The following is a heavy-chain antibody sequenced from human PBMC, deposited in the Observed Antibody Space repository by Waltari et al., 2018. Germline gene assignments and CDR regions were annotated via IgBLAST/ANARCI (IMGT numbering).Heavy chain of an antibody. CDR3: ARARNYYYYYYGMDV. CDR1: GGSFRGYY. D-gene: IGHD1-7*01. J-gene: IGHJ6*02. Sequence: QVQLQQWGAGLLKPSETLSLTCAVYGGSFRGYYWSWIRQPPGKGLEWIGEINHSGSTNYNPSLKSRVTISVDTSKNQFSLKLSSVTAADTAVYYCARARNYYYYYYGMDVWGQGTTVTVSS. V-gene: IGHV4-34*01. CDR2: INHSGST.